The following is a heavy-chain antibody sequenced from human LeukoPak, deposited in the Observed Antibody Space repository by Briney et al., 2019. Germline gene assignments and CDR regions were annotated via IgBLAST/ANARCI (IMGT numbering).Heavy chain of an antibody. Sequence: GGSLRLSCAASGFSFSNYAMFWVRQAPGKGLEWVSAISGDSGVTYYAGSVKGRFTISRDNSKNTLYLQMNSLRAEDTAVYYCAKGFFHGSGSYPDYWGQGTLVTVSS. CDR1: GFSFSNYA. D-gene: IGHD3-10*01. J-gene: IGHJ4*02. CDR3: AKGFFHGSGSYPDY. V-gene: IGHV3-23*01. CDR2: ISGDSGVT.